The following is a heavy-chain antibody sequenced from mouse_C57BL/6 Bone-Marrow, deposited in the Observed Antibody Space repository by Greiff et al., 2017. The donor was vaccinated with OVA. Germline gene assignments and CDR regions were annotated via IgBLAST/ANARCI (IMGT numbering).Heavy chain of an antibody. J-gene: IGHJ2*01. Sequence: EVQLQESGGDLVKPGGSLKLSCAASGFTFSSYGMSWVRQTPDKRLEWVATISSGGSYTYYPDSVKGRFTISRDNAKNTLYLQMSSLKSEDTAMYYCARQLRRLFDYWGQGTTLTVSS. D-gene: IGHD3-2*02. V-gene: IGHV5-6*01. CDR2: ISSGGSYT. CDR1: GFTFSSYG. CDR3: ARQLRRLFDY.